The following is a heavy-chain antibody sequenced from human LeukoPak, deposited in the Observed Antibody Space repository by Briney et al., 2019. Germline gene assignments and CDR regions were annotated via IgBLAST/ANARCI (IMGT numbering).Heavy chain of an antibody. CDR2: IYYSGST. Sequence: PSETLSLTCTVSGGSISSYYWSWIRQPPGKGLEWIGYIYYSGSTNYNPSLKSRVTISVDTSKNQFSLKLSSVTAADTAVYYCARVMATAERFFDYWGQGTLVTVSP. CDR3: ARVMATAERFFDY. CDR1: GGSISSYY. D-gene: IGHD5-24*01. J-gene: IGHJ4*02. V-gene: IGHV4-59*08.